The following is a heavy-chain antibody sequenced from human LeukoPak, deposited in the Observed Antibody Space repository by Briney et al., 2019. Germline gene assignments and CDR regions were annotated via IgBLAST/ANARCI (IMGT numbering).Heavy chain of an antibody. CDR3: ARDDCSSTSCPFDI. J-gene: IGHJ3*02. CDR1: GGSISSSSYY. Sequence: SETLSLTCTVSGGSISSSSYYWGWIRQPPGKGLEWIGSIYYSGSTNYNPSLKSRVTISVDTSKNQFSLKLSSVTAADTAVYYCARDDCSSTSCPFDIWGQGTMVTVSS. CDR2: IYYSGST. D-gene: IGHD2-2*01. V-gene: IGHV4-39*07.